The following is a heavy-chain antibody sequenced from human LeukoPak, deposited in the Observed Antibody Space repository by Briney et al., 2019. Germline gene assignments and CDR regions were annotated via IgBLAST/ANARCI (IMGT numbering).Heavy chain of an antibody. CDR3: AREGCSSTSCYKGIDY. CDR2: ISYDGSNK. D-gene: IGHD2-2*02. J-gene: IGHJ4*02. V-gene: IGHV3-30-3*01. CDR1: GFTFSSYA. Sequence: GGSLRLSCASSGFTFSSYAMAWVRQAPGKGLEWVAFISYDGSNKYYADSVKGRFTISRDNSKNTLYLQMNSLRAEDTAVYYCAREGCSSTSCYKGIDYWGQGTLVTVSS.